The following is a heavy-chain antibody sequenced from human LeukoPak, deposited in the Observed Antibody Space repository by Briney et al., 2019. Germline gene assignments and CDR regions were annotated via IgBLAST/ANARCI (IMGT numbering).Heavy chain of an antibody. J-gene: IGHJ4*02. CDR3: ARGLLYYFDY. V-gene: IGHV4-34*01. CDR1: GGSFSGYY. Sequence: SETLSLTCAVYGGSFSGYYWSWIRQPPGKGLEWIGETNHSGSTNYNPSLKSRVTISVDTSKNQFSLKLSSVTAADTAVYYCARGLLYYFDYWGQGTLVTVSS. CDR2: TNHSGST.